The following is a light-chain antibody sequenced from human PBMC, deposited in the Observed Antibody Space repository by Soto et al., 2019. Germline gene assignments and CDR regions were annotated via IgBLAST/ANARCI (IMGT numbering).Light chain of an antibody. V-gene: IGKV1-5*01. Sequence: DIQMTQSPSTLSASAGDRVIITCRASQTTSSWLAWYQQKPGEAPNLLIYDTSSLQSGVPSRFSGSGSGTEFTLTISSLQPDDFATYYCQQYNSFPFTFGQGTKVDIK. CDR1: QTTSSW. CDR2: DTS. J-gene: IGKJ2*01. CDR3: QQYNSFPFT.